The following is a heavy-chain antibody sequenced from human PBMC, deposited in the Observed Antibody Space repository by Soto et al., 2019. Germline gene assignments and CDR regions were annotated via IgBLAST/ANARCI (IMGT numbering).Heavy chain of an antibody. CDR2: IIHIFGTA. CDR1: GGTFSCYA. Sequence: SVKVSCKASGGTFSCYAISWERPAPVQGLEWMGGIIHIFGTANYAQKLQGRVTNTADEFTSTAYMERSRLRYEDMAVYDWAGDPRPYYYDRSGYYYLGYWGQGTLVTVSS. CDR3: AGDPRPYYYDRSGYYYLGY. J-gene: IGHJ4*02. D-gene: IGHD3-22*01. V-gene: IGHV1-69*13.